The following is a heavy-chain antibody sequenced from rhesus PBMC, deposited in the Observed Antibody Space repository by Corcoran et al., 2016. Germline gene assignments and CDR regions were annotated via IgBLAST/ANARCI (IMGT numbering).Heavy chain of an antibody. CDR1: GGSIISSYCY. V-gene: IGHV4-122*02. J-gene: IGHJ5-1*01. CDR3: ATRVYCTSTYCAPKAFDV. CDR2: ISCSGIT. D-gene: IGHD2-15*01. Sequence: QVQLQESGPGLVTPSETLSLTCAVSGGSIISSYCYWTWIPQAPGEGLEWIGYISCSGITNSTPARRRRATMSSNPSKTQYPRKLRVVPAADTAVSECATRVYCTSTYCAPKAFDVWGQGVLVTVSS.